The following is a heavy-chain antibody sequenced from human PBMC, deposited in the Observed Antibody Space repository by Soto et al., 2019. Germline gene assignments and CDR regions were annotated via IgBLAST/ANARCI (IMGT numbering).Heavy chain of an antibody. Sequence: GESLKISCEDPGHSFTTYWIAWVRQMPGKGLEWMGIIYPGDSDTRYSPSFQGQVTISADKSISTAYLQWSSLKASDTAMYYCARTAAAGKYYYGMDVWGQGTTVTVSS. V-gene: IGHV5-51*01. D-gene: IGHD6-13*01. J-gene: IGHJ6*02. CDR3: ARTAAAGKYYYGMDV. CDR2: IYPGDSDT. CDR1: GHSFTTYW.